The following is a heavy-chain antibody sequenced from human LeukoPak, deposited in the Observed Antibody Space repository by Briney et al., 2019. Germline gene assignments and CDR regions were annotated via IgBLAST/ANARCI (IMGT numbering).Heavy chain of an antibody. J-gene: IGHJ3*02. D-gene: IGHD3-16*01. CDR3: AREGDYGSSQDAFDI. CDR2: IYSSGST. Sequence: SETLSLTCTVSGGSIGTYYWSWIRQPPGKGLEWIGYIYSSGSTNYNPSLKSRVTISVDTSKNQFSLKLSSVTAADTAVYFCAREGDYGSSQDAFDIWGQGTMVTVSS. V-gene: IGHV4-59*01. CDR1: GGSIGTYY.